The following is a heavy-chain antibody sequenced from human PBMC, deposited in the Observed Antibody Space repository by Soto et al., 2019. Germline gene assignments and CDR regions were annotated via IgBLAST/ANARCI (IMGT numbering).Heavy chain of an antibody. J-gene: IGHJ4*02. CDR3: VKGFWGDY. V-gene: IGHV3-23*01. CDR1: GFAFSSHD. D-gene: IGHD3-16*01. CDR2: VSGGGIT. Sequence: EVQLLESGGGLVQPGGSLRLSCSASGFAFSSHDMIWVRQAPGKGLEWVSGVSGGGITSYADSEKGRFTISRDKSRNTLYLQVNSLRVEDTAVYYCVKGFWGDYWGQGTLVTVSS.